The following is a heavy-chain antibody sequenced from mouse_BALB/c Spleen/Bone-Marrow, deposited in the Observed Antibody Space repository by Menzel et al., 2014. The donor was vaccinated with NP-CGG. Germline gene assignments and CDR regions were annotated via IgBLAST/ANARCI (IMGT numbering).Heavy chain of an antibody. CDR2: INSNGGST. Sequence: EVKLVESGGGLVQPGGSLKLSCAASGFTFSSYGMSWVRQTPDKRLELVASINSNGGSTYYPDSVKGRFTISRDNAKNTLSLQMSSLKSEDTAMYYCVRGNYGNYVDYFDYWGQGTTLTVSS. CDR3: VRGNYGNYVDYFDY. J-gene: IGHJ2*01. V-gene: IGHV5-6-3*01. D-gene: IGHD2-1*01. CDR1: GFTFSSYG.